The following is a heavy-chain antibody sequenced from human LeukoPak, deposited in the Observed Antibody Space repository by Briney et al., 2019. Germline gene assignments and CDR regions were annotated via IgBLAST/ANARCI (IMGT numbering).Heavy chain of an antibody. V-gene: IGHV3-7*01. CDR2: IKQDGSEK. CDR3: ARRVWGGWYYFDY. D-gene: IGHD6-19*01. Sequence: GGSLRLSCAASGFTFSIPGMYWVRQARGKGVEWVPNIKQDGSEKYYVDSVKGRFTISRDNAKNSLYLQSNSLRAEDTAVYYCARRVWGGWYYFDYWGQGTLVTVSS. J-gene: IGHJ4*02. CDR1: GFTFSIPG.